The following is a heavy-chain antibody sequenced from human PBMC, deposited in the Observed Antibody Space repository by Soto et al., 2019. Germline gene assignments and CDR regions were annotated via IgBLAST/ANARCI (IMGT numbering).Heavy chain of an antibody. Sequence: SETLSLTCAVYGGSFSAYYWSWIRQPPGKGLEWIGEINHSGGTSYNPSLKSRVTISVDTSKSQFSLKLTSVTAADRAVYYCARGSVDTVDSSGFYEYWGREPRSPSPQ. CDR3: ARGSVDTVDSSGFYEY. CDR2: INHSGGT. J-gene: IGHJ4*02. CDR1: GGSFSAYY. D-gene: IGHD3-22*01. V-gene: IGHV4-34*01.